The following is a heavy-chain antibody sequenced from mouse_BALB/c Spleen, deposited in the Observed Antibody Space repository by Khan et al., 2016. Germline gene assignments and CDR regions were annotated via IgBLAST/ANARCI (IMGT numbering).Heavy chain of an antibody. V-gene: IGHV2-9*02. CDR2: IWAGGST. Sequence: QVQLKESGPGLAAPSQSLSITCTVSGFSLTNSGVHWVRQPPRKGLDWLGVIWAGGSTDYNSALMSRLSITRDTTQNQVFLKMNSLQTDDTAMYYCARDDQDFDAWFASWGQGTLVTVSA. CDR1: GFSLTNSG. J-gene: IGHJ3*01. CDR3: ARDDQDFDAWFAS.